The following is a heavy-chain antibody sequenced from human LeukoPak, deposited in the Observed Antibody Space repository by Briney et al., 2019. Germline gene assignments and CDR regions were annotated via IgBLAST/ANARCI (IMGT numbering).Heavy chain of an antibody. Sequence: ASVKVSCKAYGYTFTSYDINWVRQATGQGLEWMGWMNPNSGNTGYAQKFQGRVTMTRNTSISTAYMELSSLRSEDTAVYYCARVGVGANHYYYYGMDVWGQGTTVTVSS. J-gene: IGHJ6*02. CDR2: MNPNSGNT. CDR1: GYTFTSYD. D-gene: IGHD1-26*01. V-gene: IGHV1-8*01. CDR3: ARVGVGANHYYYYGMDV.